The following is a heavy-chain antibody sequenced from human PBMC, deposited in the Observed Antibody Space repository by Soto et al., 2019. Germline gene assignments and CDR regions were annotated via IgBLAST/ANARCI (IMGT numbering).Heavy chain of an antibody. Sequence: GGSLRLSCAASGFTFGSYWMSWVRQAPGKGLEWLATIKWDASEKKYVDSVKGRFTMSRDNAKNSLYLQMDSLRAEDTAVYYCARDSADGSRTSLNHYLDYWGPGTLDTASS. V-gene: IGHV3-7*01. D-gene: IGHD3-10*01. CDR2: IKWDASEK. CDR3: ARDSADGSRTSLNHYLDY. CDR1: GFTFGSYW. J-gene: IGHJ4*01.